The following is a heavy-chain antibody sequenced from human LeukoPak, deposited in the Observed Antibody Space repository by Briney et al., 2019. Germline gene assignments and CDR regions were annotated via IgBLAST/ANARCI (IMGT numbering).Heavy chain of an antibody. CDR1: GFTFSSYD. V-gene: IGHV3-13*01. J-gene: IGHJ5*02. CDR2: IGTAVDT. D-gene: IGHD3-10*01. Sequence: PRGSLRLACAASGFTFSSYDMHWVRQATGKVLEWVSAIGTAVDTYYPGSVKGRFTISRENAKNSLYLQMNSLRAGDTVVYYCARGRITMARGVMSYWFDRWGQGTLVTVSS. CDR3: ARGRITMARGVMSYWFDR.